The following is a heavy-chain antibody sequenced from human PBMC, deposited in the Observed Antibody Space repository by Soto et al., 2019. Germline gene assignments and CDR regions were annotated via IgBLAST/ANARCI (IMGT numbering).Heavy chain of an antibody. Sequence: QVQLQESGPGLVKPSETLSLTCTISGGPMNNYYCSWFRQPRGQGLEWIGYMGYNGFTRYNPSLRSRVAISLDTAKKQFALDLSSVTAADTALYYCARQGFGELHGLVDVWGQGITVTVSS. CDR2: MGYNGFT. J-gene: IGHJ6*02. D-gene: IGHD3-10*01. CDR1: GGPMNNYY. V-gene: IGHV4-59*08. CDR3: ARQGFGELHGLVDV.